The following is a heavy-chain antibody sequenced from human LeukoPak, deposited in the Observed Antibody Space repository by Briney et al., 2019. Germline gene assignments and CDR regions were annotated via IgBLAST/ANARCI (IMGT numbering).Heavy chain of an antibody. CDR1: GFTVSSNY. J-gene: IGHJ3*02. V-gene: IGHV3-53*01. D-gene: IGHD1-26*01. Sequence: GGSLRLSCAASGFTVSSNYMSWVRQAPGKGLEWVSVIYSGGSTYYADSVKGRFTISRDNSKNTLYLQMNSVRAEDTAVYYCARGYSGSFDAFDIWGQGTMVTVSS. CDR3: ARGYSGSFDAFDI. CDR2: IYSGGST.